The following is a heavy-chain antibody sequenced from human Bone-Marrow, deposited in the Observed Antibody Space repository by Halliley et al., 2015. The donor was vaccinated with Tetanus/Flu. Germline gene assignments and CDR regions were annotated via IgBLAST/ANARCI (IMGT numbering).Heavy chain of an antibody. CDR2: INWSGGRA. J-gene: IGHJ4*02. Sequence: VSGINWSGGRAGYADSVKGRFTISRDNDKNSLYLQMNSLRAEDTALYYCARDEGVGATKYHDYWGQGTLVTVSS. V-gene: IGHV3-20*03. CDR3: ARDEGVGATKYHDY. D-gene: IGHD1-26*01.